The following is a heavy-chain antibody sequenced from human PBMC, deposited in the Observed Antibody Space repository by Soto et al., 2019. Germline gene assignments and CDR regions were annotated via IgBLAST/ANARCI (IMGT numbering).Heavy chain of an antibody. Sequence: PSQTLSLTCAISGDSVSSNSAAWNWIRQSPSRGLEWLGRTYYRSKWYNDYAVSVKSRITINPDTSKNQFSLKLSSVTAADTAVYYCASAYLGYCSSTSCHGDWFDSWGQGTLVTVSS. CDR3: ASAYLGYCSSTSCHGDWFDS. CDR1: GDSVSSNSAA. J-gene: IGHJ5*01. D-gene: IGHD2-2*01. CDR2: TYYRSKWYN. V-gene: IGHV6-1*01.